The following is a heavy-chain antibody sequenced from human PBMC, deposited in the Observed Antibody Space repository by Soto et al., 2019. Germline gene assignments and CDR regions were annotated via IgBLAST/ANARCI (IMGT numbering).Heavy chain of an antibody. D-gene: IGHD2-8*01. CDR1: GFTFNTYW. CDR2: IKPDGSAT. Sequence: EVQLVESGGGLDQPGGSLRLSCAASGFTFNTYWMSWVRQAPGKGLEWVANIKPDGSATDYVDSVKGRFTISRDNANNSLFLQMNSLRAEDTAVYYCARNGRWGHGTFVTVSS. J-gene: IGHJ4*01. V-gene: IGHV3-7*05. CDR3: ARNGR.